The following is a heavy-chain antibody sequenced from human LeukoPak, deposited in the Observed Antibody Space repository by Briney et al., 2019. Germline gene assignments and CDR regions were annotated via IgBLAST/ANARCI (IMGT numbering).Heavy chain of an antibody. J-gene: IGHJ5*02. CDR3: ARDRTRGSGSYYPNWFDP. Sequence: ASVKVSCKASGYTFTSYGISWVRQAPGQGLVWMGCIRAYNDYTSYAQNFQGRVTMTTDTSTSTAYMELRSLRSDDTAVYYCARDRTRGSGSYYPNWFDPWGQGTLVTVSS. CDR2: IRAYNDYT. D-gene: IGHD3-10*01. V-gene: IGHV1-18*01. CDR1: GYTFTSYG.